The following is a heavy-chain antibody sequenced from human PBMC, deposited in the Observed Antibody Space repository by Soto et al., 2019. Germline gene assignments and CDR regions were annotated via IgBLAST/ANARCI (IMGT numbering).Heavy chain of an antibody. D-gene: IGHD3-16*01. CDR2: INHSGST. CDR3: ASILRYL. J-gene: IGHJ4*02. V-gene: IGHV4-34*01. Sequence: QVQLQQWGAGLLKPSETLSLSCAVYGGSFSGYYWSWIRQPPGKGLEWFGEINHSGSTNYNPSLKGRVTLSVDTSKNQFSLRLSSVTAADTAVYYCASILRYLWGQGTLVTVSS. CDR1: GGSFSGYY.